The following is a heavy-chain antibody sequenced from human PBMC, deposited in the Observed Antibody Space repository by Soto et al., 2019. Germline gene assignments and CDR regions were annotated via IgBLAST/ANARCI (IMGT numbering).Heavy chain of an antibody. Sequence: GGSLRLSCAASGFTFCSYGMHWVRQAPGKGLEWVAVISYDGSNKYYADSVKGRFTISRDNSKNTLYLQMNSLRAEDTAVYYCAKDLVVVPAATPFPEIDYWGQGSLVTISS. D-gene: IGHD2-2*01. CDR1: GFTFCSYG. CDR3: AKDLVVVPAATPFPEIDY. CDR2: ISYDGSNK. J-gene: IGHJ4*02. V-gene: IGHV3-30*18.